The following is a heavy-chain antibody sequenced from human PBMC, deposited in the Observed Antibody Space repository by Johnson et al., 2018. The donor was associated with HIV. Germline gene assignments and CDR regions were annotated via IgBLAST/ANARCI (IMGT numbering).Heavy chain of an antibody. CDR3: ASLSDDAFDF. V-gene: IGHV3-33*01. CDR2: IWYDGSNK. J-gene: IGHJ3*01. CDR1: GFTFSNYG. Sequence: QVQLVESGGGVVQPGRSLRLSCAASGFTFSNYGMHWVRQTPGKGLEWVAVIWYDGSNKYYADSVKGRFTISRDNSENTRYLQMNSLKAEDTAVYYCASLSDDAFDFWGQWTMVTVSS.